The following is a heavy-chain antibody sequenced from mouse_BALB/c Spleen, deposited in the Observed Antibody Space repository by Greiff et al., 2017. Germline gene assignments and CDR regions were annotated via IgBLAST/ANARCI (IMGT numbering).Heavy chain of an antibody. Sequence: VQLQQSGAELVKPGASVKISCKAFGYTFTNHHINWVKQRPGQGLDWIGYINPYNDYTSYNQKFKGKATLTVDKPSSTSYMELSSLTSEDSAVYYCARTEIRSYYAMDYWGQGTSVTVSS. CDR3: ARTEIRSYYAMDY. J-gene: IGHJ4*01. V-gene: IGHV1S45*01. CDR2: INPYNDYT. CDR1: GYTFTNHH.